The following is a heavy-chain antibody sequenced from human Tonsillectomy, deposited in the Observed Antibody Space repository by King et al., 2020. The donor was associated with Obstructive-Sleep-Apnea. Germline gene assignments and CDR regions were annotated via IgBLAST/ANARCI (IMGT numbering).Heavy chain of an antibody. CDR3: ATGGPDAFDF. D-gene: IGHD3-16*01. J-gene: IGHJ3*01. CDR1: GITFSSYS. V-gene: IGHV3-48*04. Sequence: VQLVESGGGLVQPGGSLRLSCAASGITFSSYSTNWVRQAPGKGLEWVSYISSSTSTIYYADSVKGRFTISRDNAKNSLYLQMNSLRAEDTAVYYCATGGPDAFDFWGRGTMVTVSS. CDR2: ISSSTSTI.